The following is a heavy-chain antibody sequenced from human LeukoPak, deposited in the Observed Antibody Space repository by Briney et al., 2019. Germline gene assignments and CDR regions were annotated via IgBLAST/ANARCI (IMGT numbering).Heavy chain of an antibody. CDR2: IIPIFGTA. CDR1: GYTFTNYG. V-gene: IGHV1-69*06. CDR3: ARASGPTVY. J-gene: IGHJ4*02. D-gene: IGHD1-26*01. Sequence: SVKVSCKASGYTFTNYGISWVRQAPGQGLEWMGGIIPIFGTANYAQNFQGRVTITADKSTSTAYMELSSLRSDDTAVYYCARASGPTVYWGQGTLVTVSS.